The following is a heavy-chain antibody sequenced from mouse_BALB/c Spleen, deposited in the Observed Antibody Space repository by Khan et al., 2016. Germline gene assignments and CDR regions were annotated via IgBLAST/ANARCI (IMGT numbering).Heavy chain of an antibody. D-gene: IGHD1-1*01. CDR2: INPSSSYT. J-gene: IGHJ2*01. Sequence: QIQLVQSGAELARPGASVKMSCKASGYSFTSYTMHWVKQRPGQGLEWLGFINPSSSYTNYNQNFKDKATLTADKSSSTAYMQLSSLTSEDSAVFFCARCATTVVDPLDYWGQGTTLTVSS. CDR3: ARCATTVVDPLDY. CDR1: GYSFTSYT. V-gene: IGHV1-4*01.